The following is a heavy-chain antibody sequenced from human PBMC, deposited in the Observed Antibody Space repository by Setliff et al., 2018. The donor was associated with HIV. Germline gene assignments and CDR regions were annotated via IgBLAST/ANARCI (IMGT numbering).Heavy chain of an antibody. V-gene: IGHV4-61*09. CDR3: ARGRLMGSSVLFFDF. CDR1: GDSFTTTSHS. Sequence: TLSLTCDVSGDSFTTTSHSWAWLRQPAGRGLEWTGHVYSRGNTDYNPSLASRVSILMSTSEIQFSLTLNSVTAADTAKYYCARGRLMGSSVLFFDFWGQGILVTVSS. CDR2: VYSRGNT. D-gene: IGHD2-21*01. J-gene: IGHJ4*02.